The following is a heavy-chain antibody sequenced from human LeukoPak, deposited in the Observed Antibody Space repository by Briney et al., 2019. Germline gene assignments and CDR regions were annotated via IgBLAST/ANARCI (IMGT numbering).Heavy chain of an antibody. D-gene: IGHD3-9*01. CDR3: ARLSLPKTYYDILTGQGPGSYFDY. Sequence: PTASVKVSCKASGYTSTGCYMHWVRQAPGQGLEWMGWITPNSGGTNYAQKFQGWVTMTRDTSISTAYMELSRLRSDDTAVYYCARLSLPKTYYDILTGQGPGSYFDYWGQGTLVTVSS. CDR1: GYTSTGCY. J-gene: IGHJ4*02. CDR2: ITPNSGGT. V-gene: IGHV1-2*04.